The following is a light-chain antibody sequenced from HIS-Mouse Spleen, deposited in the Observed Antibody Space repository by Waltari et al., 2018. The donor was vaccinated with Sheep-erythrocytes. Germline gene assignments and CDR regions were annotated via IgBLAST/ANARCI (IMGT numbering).Light chain of an antibody. CDR3: AAWDDSLNGVV. J-gene: IGLJ2*01. CDR2: YVD. CDR1: SSNIGNNA. Sequence: QSVLTQPPSVSEAPRQRVTISCSGSSSNIGNNAVNWYQQPPGKAPKLLTYYVDLLPSGVSGRLSGSKSGTSASLAVSGLQSEDEADYYCAAWDDSLNGVVFGGGTKLTVL. V-gene: IGLV1-36*01.